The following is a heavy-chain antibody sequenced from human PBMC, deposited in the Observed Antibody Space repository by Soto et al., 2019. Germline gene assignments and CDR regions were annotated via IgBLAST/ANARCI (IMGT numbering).Heavy chain of an antibody. D-gene: IGHD3-16*02. J-gene: IGHJ3*02. Sequence: SETLSLTCTVSGGSISSSSYYWGWIRQPPGKGLEWIGSIYYSGSTYYNPSLKSRVTVSVDTSKNHFPMRLSSVPAAYTAVDYCARRLFHETIYDYIWGSYHYRKDAFDIWGQGTMVTVSS. CDR2: IYYSGST. CDR1: GGSISSSSYY. CDR3: ARRLFHETIYDYIWGSYHYRKDAFDI. V-gene: IGHV4-39*01.